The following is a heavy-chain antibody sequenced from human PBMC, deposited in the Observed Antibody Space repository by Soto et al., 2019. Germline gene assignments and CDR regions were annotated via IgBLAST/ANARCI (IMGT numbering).Heavy chain of an antibody. CDR3: ARGRSNHYGSSPPPRFDP. Sequence: EVQLVESGGGLVQPGGSLRLSCAASGFIFSTYDMHWVRQATGKGLEWVSAIGTLRDTYYLDSVKGRFTISSENARNSVDLQMNSLRAGDTAVYYCARGRSNHYGSSPPPRFDPWGRGTLVTVSS. CDR1: GFIFSTYD. J-gene: IGHJ5*02. V-gene: IGHV3-13*01. D-gene: IGHD3-10*01. CDR2: IGTLRDT.